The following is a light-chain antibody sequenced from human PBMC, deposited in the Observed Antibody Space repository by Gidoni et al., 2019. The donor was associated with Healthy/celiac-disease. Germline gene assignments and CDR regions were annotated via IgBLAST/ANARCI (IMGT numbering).Light chain of an antibody. Sequence: IQMPQSPSSLSASGADRVTIPCQASQDISNYLNWYQQKPVQAPKLLNYDASNVETGGPSRFSGSGSGTDFTFTISSRQREDIEIYYCKQYDNLPPITFGQGTRLEIK. CDR1: QDISNY. J-gene: IGKJ5*01. V-gene: IGKV1-33*01. CDR2: DAS. CDR3: KQYDNLPPIT.